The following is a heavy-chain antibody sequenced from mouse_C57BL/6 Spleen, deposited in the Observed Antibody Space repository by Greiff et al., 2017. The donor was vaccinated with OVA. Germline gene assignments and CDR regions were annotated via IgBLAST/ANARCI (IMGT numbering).Heavy chain of an antibody. CDR2: IDPNSGGT. Sequence: QVHVKQPGAELVKPGASVKLSCKASGYTFTSYWMHWVKQRPGRGLEWIGRIDPNSGGTKYNEKFKSKATLTVDKPSSTAYMQLSSLTSEDSAVYYCARCDYGGIYYYAMDYWGQGTSVTVSS. CDR1: GYTFTSYW. V-gene: IGHV1-72*01. J-gene: IGHJ4*01. CDR3: ARCDYGGIYYYAMDY. D-gene: IGHD2-4*01.